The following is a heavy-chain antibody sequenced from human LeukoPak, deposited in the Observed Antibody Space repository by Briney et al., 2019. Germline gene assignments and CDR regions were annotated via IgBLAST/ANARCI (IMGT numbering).Heavy chain of an antibody. V-gene: IGHV3-7*01. Sequence: PGGSLRLSCVASRFTFSNYWMSWVRQAPGKGLEWVANINQDGSKKRYADSVKGRFTISRDNAKGSLYLQLNSLRAQDTAVYYCARQVTRSSSWYVGYFDYWGQGTLVTVSS. CDR1: RFTFSNYW. CDR3: ARQVTRSSSWYVGYFDY. D-gene: IGHD6-13*01. J-gene: IGHJ4*02. CDR2: INQDGSKK.